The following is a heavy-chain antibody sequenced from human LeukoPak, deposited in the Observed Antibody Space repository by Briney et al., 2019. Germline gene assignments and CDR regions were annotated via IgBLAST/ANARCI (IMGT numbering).Heavy chain of an antibody. Sequence: SETLSLTCTVSGGSISSSSYYWGWIRQPPGKGLEWIGYIYYSGSTNYNPSLKSRVTISVDTSKNQFSLKLSSVTVADTAVYYCARDLNLFLGGPSDAFDIWGQGTMVTVSS. CDR2: IYYSGST. CDR1: GGSISSSSYY. V-gene: IGHV4-61*01. J-gene: IGHJ3*02. D-gene: IGHD3-16*01. CDR3: ARDLNLFLGGPSDAFDI.